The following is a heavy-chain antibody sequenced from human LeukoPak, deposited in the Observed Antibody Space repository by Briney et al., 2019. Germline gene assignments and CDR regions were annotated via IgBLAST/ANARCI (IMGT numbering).Heavy chain of an antibody. D-gene: IGHD2-8*01. CDR2: IYYSGST. J-gene: IGHJ4*02. CDR1: GAPISSSIYY. Sequence: SETLSLTCTVSGAPISSSIYYWGWIRQPPGKGLEWIGSIYYSGSTYYNPSLKSRVTISVDTSKNQFSLKLGSVTAADTAVYYCARQERYCSNGVCLKHFDYWGQGTLVTVSS. CDR3: ARQERYCSNGVCLKHFDY. V-gene: IGHV4-39*01.